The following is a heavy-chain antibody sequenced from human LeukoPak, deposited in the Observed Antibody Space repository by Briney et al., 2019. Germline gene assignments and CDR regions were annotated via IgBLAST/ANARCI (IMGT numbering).Heavy chain of an antibody. CDR3: ASMVTVVTPSGVYFDY. Sequence: PSETLSLTCTVSGGSISSSSYYWGWIRQPPGRGLEWIGGIYYSGSTYYNPSLKSRVTISVDTSKNQFSLKLSSVTAADTAVYYCASMVTVVTPSGVYFDYWGQGTLVTVSS. J-gene: IGHJ4*02. CDR1: GGSISSSSYY. V-gene: IGHV4-39*07. CDR2: IYYSGST. D-gene: IGHD4-23*01.